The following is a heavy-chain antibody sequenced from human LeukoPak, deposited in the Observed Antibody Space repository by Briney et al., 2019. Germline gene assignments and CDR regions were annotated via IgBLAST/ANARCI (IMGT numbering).Heavy chain of an antibody. CDR2: INGDGSTT. CDR3: ERRVGSGYYYFDY. D-gene: IGHD3-22*01. CDR1: GFTFSSYW. Sequence: GGSLRLSCAASGFTFSSYWMHWVRQAPGRGLVWVSFINGDGSTTTYADSVKGRFTISRDNAKNTLYLQMNNLRAEDTAVYYCERRVGSGYYYFDYWGQGTLVTVSS. J-gene: IGHJ4*02. V-gene: IGHV3-74*01.